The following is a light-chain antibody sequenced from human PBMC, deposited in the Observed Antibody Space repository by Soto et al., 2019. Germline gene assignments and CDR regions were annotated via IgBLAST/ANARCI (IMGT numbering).Light chain of an antibody. V-gene: IGKV3-20*01. J-gene: IGKJ2*01. CDR3: QQYASSPLT. CDR1: QNVGNNY. CDR2: TAS. Sequence: ETVLTQSPGTLSLSPGERATLSCRASQNVGNNYIAWYQQKPGQAPRLLIHTASTWATGIPDRFSGSGSGKDFTLTIASLEPEDFAVYYCQQYASSPLTFGQGTKVEI.